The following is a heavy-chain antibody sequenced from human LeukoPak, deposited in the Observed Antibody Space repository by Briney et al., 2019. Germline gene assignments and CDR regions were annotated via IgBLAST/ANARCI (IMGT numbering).Heavy chain of an antibody. V-gene: IGHV3-23*01. J-gene: IGHJ4*02. CDR1: GFTFSSYA. D-gene: IGHD5-12*01. Sequence: GGSLRLSCAASGFTFSSYAMSWVRQAPGKGLEWVSAISGSGGSTYYADSVKGRFTISRDNAKNTLHLQMNSLRVEDTAVYYCVSGYDNTDFEFWGQGTLVTVSS. CDR3: VSGYDNTDFEF. CDR2: ISGSGGST.